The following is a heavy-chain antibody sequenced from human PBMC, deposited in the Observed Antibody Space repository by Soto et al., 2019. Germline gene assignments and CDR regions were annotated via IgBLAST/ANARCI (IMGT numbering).Heavy chain of an antibody. J-gene: IGHJ6*02. CDR3: ARPAWYYHGMDV. D-gene: IGHD2-2*01. CDR2: IWPDGSNR. CDR1: GFIFNTYG. Sequence: PGGSLRLSCATSGFIFNTYGMHWVRQAPGKGLEWVAVIWPDGSNRYYADSVSGQFTISRDNSKNTLFLQMNSLSAEDTAVYYCARPAWYYHGMDVWGQGTTVTGSS. V-gene: IGHV3-33*01.